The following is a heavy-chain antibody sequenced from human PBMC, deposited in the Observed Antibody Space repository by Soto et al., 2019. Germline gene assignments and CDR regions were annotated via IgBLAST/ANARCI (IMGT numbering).Heavy chain of an antibody. D-gene: IGHD2-21*02. CDR2: IYYSGST. V-gene: IGHV4-61*01. Sequence: KPSETLSLTCTVSGGSVSSGSYYCRWIRQPPGKGLEWIGYIYYSGSTNYNPSLKSLVTISVDTSKNQFSLKLSSVTAADTAVYYCARAGVVTALRDYYYYYGMDVWGQGTTVTVSS. CDR3: ARAGVVTALRDYYYYYGMDV. CDR1: GGSVSSGSYY. J-gene: IGHJ6*02.